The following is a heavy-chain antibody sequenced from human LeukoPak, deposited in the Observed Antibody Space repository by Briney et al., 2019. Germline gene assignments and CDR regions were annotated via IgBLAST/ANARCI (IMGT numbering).Heavy chain of an antibody. J-gene: IGHJ1*01. CDR2: INPNSGGT. D-gene: IGHD6-13*01. V-gene: IGHV1-2*02. CDR1: GYTFTGYY. Sequence: ASVKVSCKASGYTFTGYYMHWVRQAPGQGLEWMGWINPNSGGTNYAQKFQGRVTMTRDTSISTAYMELSRLRSDDTAVYYCARDQRTAAGTPEYFQHWGQGALVTVSS. CDR3: ARDQRTAAGTPEYFQH.